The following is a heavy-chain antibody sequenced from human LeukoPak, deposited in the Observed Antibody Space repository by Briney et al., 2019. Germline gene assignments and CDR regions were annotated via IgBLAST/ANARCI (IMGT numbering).Heavy chain of an antibody. CDR1: GGTFSSYA. CDR3: ARSGGYLDY. Sequence: GASVKVSCKASGGTFSSYAISWVRQAPGQGLEWMGGIIPIFGTANYAQKLQGRVTITAHESTSTAYMELSSLRSEEKGVYFCARSGGYLDYWGQGTLVTVSS. V-gene: IGHV1-69*13. D-gene: IGHD1-26*01. CDR2: IIPIFGTA. J-gene: IGHJ4*02.